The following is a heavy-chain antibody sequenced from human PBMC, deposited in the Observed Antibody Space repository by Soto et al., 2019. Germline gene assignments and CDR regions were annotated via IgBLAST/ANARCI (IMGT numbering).Heavy chain of an antibody. D-gene: IGHD6-19*01. J-gene: IGHJ4*02. CDR3: ARPAEQWLVDY. V-gene: IGHV5-51*01. CDR2: IYPGDSGT. CDR1: GYSFTSYW. Sequence: GESLKISCKGSGYSFTSYWIGWVRQMPGEGLEWMGIIYPGDSGTRYSPSFQGHVTISADKSISTAYLQWSSLKASDTAMYYCARPAEQWLVDYWGQGTLVTVSS.